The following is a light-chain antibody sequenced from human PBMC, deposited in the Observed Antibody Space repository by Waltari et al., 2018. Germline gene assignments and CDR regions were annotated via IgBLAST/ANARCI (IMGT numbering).Light chain of an antibody. CDR1: SNNVGNQG. CDR2: RNN. CDR3: SAWDSNLREYV. Sequence: QAGLTQPPSVSKGLRQTATLTCTGNSNNVGNQGAAWLQQHQGQPPRLRSYRNNNRPSGISERFSASRSGNTASLTITGLQPEDEADYYCSAWDSNLREYVFGTGTKVTVL. J-gene: IGLJ1*01. V-gene: IGLV10-54*04.